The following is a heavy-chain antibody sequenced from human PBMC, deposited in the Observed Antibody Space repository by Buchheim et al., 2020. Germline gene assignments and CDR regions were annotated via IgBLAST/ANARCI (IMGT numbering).Heavy chain of an antibody. CDR2: ISSSGSTI. Sequence: EVQLVESGGGLVQPGGSLRLSCAASGFTFSSYEMNWVRQAPGKGLERVSYISSSGSTIYYADSVKGRFTISRDNAKNSLYLQMNSLRAEDTAVYYCARVTSYDFWSGYYGPLDYWGQGTL. CDR1: GFTFSSYE. J-gene: IGHJ4*02. V-gene: IGHV3-48*03. CDR3: ARVTSYDFWSGYYGPLDY. D-gene: IGHD3-3*01.